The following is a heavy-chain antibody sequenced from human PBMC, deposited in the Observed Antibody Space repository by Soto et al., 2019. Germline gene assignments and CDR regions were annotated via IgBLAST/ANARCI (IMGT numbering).Heavy chain of an antibody. V-gene: IGHV3-30*18. CDR1: GFTFSSYG. CDR2: ISYDGSNK. D-gene: IGHD3-22*01. CDR3: AKDHIPRVVITYYYYYGMDV. J-gene: IGHJ6*02. Sequence: GWSLRLSCAASGFTFSSYGMHWVRQAPGKGLEWVAVISYDGSNKYYADSVKGRFTISRDNSKNTLYLQMNSLRAEDTAVYYRAKDHIPRVVITYYYYYGMDVWGQGTTVTVSS.